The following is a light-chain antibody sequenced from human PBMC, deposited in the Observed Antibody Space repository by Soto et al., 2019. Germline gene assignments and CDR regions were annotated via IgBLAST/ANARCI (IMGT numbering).Light chain of an antibody. V-gene: IGLV4-60*02. J-gene: IGLJ2*01. CDR3: ETGDSNTNVV. CDR1: SGHTTYI. CDR2: LETSGSY. Sequence: QSVLTQSSSASASLGSSVKLTCTMSSGHTTYIIAWHQKQPGKAPRYLMKLETSGSYNQGSGVPDCFSGSSAGADRYLTIAILPDEDAAYYYGETGDSNTNVVFGGGTKLTVL.